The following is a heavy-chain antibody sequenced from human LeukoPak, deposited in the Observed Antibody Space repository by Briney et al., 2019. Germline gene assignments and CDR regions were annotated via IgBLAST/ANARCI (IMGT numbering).Heavy chain of an antibody. CDR2: ISGSGGST. Sequence: GGSLRLSCAASRFTFSSYAMSWVRQAPGKGLEWVSAISGSGGSTYYADSVKGRFTISRDKSKNTLYLQMNSLRAEDTAVYYCAKATTVVTGTFDYWGQGTLVTVSS. CDR3: AKATTVVTGTFDY. D-gene: IGHD2-21*02. CDR1: RFTFSSYA. J-gene: IGHJ4*02. V-gene: IGHV3-23*01.